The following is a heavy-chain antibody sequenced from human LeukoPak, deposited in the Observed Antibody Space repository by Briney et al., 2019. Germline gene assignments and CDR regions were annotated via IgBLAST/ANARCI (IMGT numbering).Heavy chain of an antibody. CDR1: GYSISSGYY. D-gene: IGHD3-22*01. CDR3: AKDTYDSRGYYPWDH. V-gene: IGHV4-38-2*02. Sequence: SETLSLTCSVSGYSISSGYYWGLIRQPPGKGLEWIGSSNHSGSSYYNPSLKSRVTILVDTSRNQFSLKLTSVTVADTAVYYCAKDTYDSRGYYPWDHWGQGTLVTVSS. J-gene: IGHJ4*02. CDR2: SNHSGSS.